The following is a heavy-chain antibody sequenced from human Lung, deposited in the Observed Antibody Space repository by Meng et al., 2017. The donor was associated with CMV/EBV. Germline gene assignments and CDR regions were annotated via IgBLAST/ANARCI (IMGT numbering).Heavy chain of an antibody. Sequence: GSLRLXCTVSGGSISSSSYYWGWIRQPPGKGLEWIGSIYYSGSTYYNPSLKSRVTISVDTSKNQFSLKLSSVTAADTAVYYCARDATIFGVVDPYYYGMDXCGXGTTVTVSS. D-gene: IGHD3-3*01. V-gene: IGHV4-39*02. CDR3: ARDATIFGVVDPYYYGMDX. CDR2: IYYSGST. CDR1: GGSISSSSYY. J-gene: IGHJ6*02.